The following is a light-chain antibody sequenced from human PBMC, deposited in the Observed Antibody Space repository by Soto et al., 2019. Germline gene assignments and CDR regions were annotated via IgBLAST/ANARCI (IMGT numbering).Light chain of an antibody. J-gene: IGKJ1*01. Sequence: EIVMTQSPATLSVSPGERATLSCRASQSVSDNLAWYQQTPGQPPRLLIYTASTRATGIPARFSGSGSGTEFTLTISSLQSEDCAVYYCQQDSNWPRTFGQGTRVEIK. CDR3: QQDSNWPRT. CDR1: QSVSDN. CDR2: TAS. V-gene: IGKV3-15*01.